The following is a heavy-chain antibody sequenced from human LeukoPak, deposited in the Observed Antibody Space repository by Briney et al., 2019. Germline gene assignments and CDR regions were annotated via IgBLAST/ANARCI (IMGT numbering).Heavy chain of an antibody. V-gene: IGHV1-69*05. Sequence: ASVKVSCKASGGTFSSYAISWVRQAPGQGLEWMGRIIPTYGTANYAQKFQGRVTITTDDSTSTAYMELSSLRSEDTAVYYFARGGDDFWSVYRRPNWFDPWGQGTLVTVSS. J-gene: IGHJ5*02. D-gene: IGHD3-3*01. CDR3: ARGGDDFWSVYRRPNWFDP. CDR1: GGTFSSYA. CDR2: IIPTYGTA.